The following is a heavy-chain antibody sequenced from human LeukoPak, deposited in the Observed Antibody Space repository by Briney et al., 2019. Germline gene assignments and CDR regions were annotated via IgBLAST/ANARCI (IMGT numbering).Heavy chain of an antibody. CDR3: ARRAYGSGSFNRYHFDY. J-gene: IGHJ4*02. V-gene: IGHV4-59*08. Sequence: SETLSLTCTVSGGSIITYYWSWIRQPPGKGLEWIGYIYYSGSTNYNPSLKSRVTISVDTSSNQFSLKLNSVTAADTAVYYCARRAYGSGSFNRYHFDYWGQGTLVAVSS. CDR2: IYYSGST. D-gene: IGHD3-10*01. CDR1: GGSIITYY.